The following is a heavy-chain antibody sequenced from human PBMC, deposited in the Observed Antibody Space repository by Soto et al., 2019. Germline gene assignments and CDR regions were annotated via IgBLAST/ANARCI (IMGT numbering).Heavy chain of an antibody. V-gene: IGHV1-18*01. Sequence: ASVKVSCKASGYTFTSYGISWLRQAPGQGLEWMGWISAYNGNTNYAQKLQGRVTMTTATSTSTAYMELRSLRSDDTAVYYCARSIAVAVGYDYWGEGILVTASS. CDR2: ISAYNGNT. J-gene: IGHJ4*02. CDR3: ARSIAVAVGYDY. D-gene: IGHD6-13*01. CDR1: GYTFTSYG.